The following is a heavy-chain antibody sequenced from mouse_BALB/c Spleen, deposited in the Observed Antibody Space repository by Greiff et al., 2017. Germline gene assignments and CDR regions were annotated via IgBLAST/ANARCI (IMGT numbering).Heavy chain of an antibody. CDR3: ARHGGSNRYWYFED. D-gene: IGHD1-1*01. CDR1: GFTFSSYG. Sequence: EVQLQESGGDLVKPGGSLTLSCAASGFTFSSYGMSWVRQTPDKGLEWVATISSGGSYTYYPDSVKGRFTISRDNAKNTLYLQMSSQKSEDTAMYYCARHGGSNRYWYFEDWGAGTTVTVSS. J-gene: IGHJ1*01. V-gene: IGHV5-6*01. CDR2: ISSGGSYT.